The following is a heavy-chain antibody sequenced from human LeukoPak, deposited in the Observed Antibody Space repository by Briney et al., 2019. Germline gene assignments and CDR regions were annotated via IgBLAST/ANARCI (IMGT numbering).Heavy chain of an antibody. J-gene: IGHJ6*03. V-gene: IGHV1-46*01. D-gene: IGHD4-11*01. CDR1: GYTFTSHH. CDR2: INPSGRST. Sequence: ASVKVSCKASGYTFTSHHIHWVRQAPGQGLGWMGIINPSGRSTRYAEKFQGRVTVTRDTSTSTVYMELSSLRSEDTAVYYCARGLEGTTKTNYYYYMDVWGKGTTVTVSS. CDR3: ARGLEGTTKTNYYYYMDV.